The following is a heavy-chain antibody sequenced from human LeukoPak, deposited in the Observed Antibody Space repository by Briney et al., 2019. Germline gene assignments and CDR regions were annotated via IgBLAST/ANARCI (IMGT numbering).Heavy chain of an antibody. CDR2: ISSSSSYT. CDR1: GFTFSSYA. Sequence: PGGSLRLSCAASGFTFSSYAMSWIRQAPGKGLEWVSYISSSSSYTNYADSVKGRFTISRDNSKNTLYLQLNSLGAEDTAVYYCAAQPCSVGRCYLDYWGQGTLVTVSS. J-gene: IGHJ4*02. CDR3: AAQPCSVGRCYLDY. V-gene: IGHV3-11*06. D-gene: IGHD2-15*01.